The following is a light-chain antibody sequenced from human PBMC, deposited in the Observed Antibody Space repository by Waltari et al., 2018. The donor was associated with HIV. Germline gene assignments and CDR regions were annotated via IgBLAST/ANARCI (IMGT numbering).Light chain of an antibody. CDR1: QSISNN. Sequence: EIVMTQSPASLSISPGERATLSCRASQSISNNLAWYHQKPGQAPSLLIYGASTRATGIPARFSGSGSGTEFTLTISSLQPEDFALYYCQQYDNWPPRFGQGTKVEIK. CDR3: QQYDNWPPR. CDR2: GAS. V-gene: IGKV3-15*01. J-gene: IGKJ1*01.